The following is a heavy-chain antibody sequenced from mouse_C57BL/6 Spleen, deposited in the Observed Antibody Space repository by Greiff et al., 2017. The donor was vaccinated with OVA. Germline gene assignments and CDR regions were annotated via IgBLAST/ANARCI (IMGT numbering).Heavy chain of an antibody. CDR3: ARDATRYFDY. Sequence: EVKLMESEGGLVQPGSSMKLSCTASGFTFSDYYMAWVRQVPETGLEWVANLNYDGSSTYYLDSLKSRFIISRDNAKNILYLQMSSLQSEDTATYYCARDATRYFDYWGQGTTLTVSS. V-gene: IGHV5-16*01. J-gene: IGHJ2*01. D-gene: IGHD6-1*01. CDR1: GFTFSDYY. CDR2: LNYDGSST.